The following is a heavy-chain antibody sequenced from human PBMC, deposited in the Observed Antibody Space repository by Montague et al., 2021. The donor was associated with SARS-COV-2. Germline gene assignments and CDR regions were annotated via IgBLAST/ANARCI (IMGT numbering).Heavy chain of an antibody. CDR3: AREYDTNGYYYYGMDV. Sequence: SLRLSCAASGFTLSNYGIHWVRQAPGKGLEWVAVMWYDGGDKYYADSVKGRFTMSRDKSKNAVYLQMSSLRVEDTAVYYCAREYDTNGYYYYGMDVWGQGTTVTASS. D-gene: IGHD2-8*01. J-gene: IGHJ6*02. V-gene: IGHV3-33*01. CDR1: GFTLSNYG. CDR2: MWYDGGDK.